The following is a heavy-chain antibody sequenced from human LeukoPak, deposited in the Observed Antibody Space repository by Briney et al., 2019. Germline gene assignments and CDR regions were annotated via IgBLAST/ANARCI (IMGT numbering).Heavy chain of an antibody. CDR3: AREGVGANDFDY. D-gene: IGHD1-26*01. Sequence: ASVKVSCKASGYTFTSYAMHWVRQAPGQRLEWMGWINAGNGNTKYSQEFQGRVTITRDTSASTAYMELSSLRSKDMAVYYCAREGVGANDFDYWGQGTLVTVSS. V-gene: IGHV1-3*03. CDR1: GYTFTSYA. J-gene: IGHJ4*02. CDR2: INAGNGNT.